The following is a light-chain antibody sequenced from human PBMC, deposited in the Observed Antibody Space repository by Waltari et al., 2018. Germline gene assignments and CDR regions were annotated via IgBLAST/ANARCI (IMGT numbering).Light chain of an antibody. V-gene: IGKV4-1*01. CDR2: WAC. Sequence: DIVMTQSPDFLAVSLGERATINCKSSQSVLYSSNNKNYLAWFLQKPGQPPKLLISWACSREFGVPDRFSGSGSATDFTLTINNLQAEDVAVYYCQQYYNTARTFGQGTKVEI. CDR1: QSVLYSSNNKNY. CDR3: QQYYNTART. J-gene: IGKJ1*01.